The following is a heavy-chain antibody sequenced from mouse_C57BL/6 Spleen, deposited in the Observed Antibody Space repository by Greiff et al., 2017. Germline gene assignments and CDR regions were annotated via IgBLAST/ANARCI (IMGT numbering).Heavy chain of an antibody. J-gene: IGHJ2*01. CDR3: ARRVSTTVVATDY. V-gene: IGHV1-61*01. D-gene: IGHD1-1*01. CDR2: IYPSDSET. CDR1: GYTFTSYW. Sequence: QVQLQQPGAELVRPGSSVKLSCKASGYTFTSYWMDWVKQRPGQGLEWIGNIYPSDSETHYNQKFKDKATLTVDKSSSTAYMQLSSLTSEDSAVYYCARRVSTTVVATDYWGQGTTLTVSS.